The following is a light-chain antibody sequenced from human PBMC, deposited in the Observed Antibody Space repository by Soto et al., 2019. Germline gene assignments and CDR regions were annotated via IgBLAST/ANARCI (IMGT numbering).Light chain of an antibody. Sequence: QPVLTQSPSASASLGASVKLTCTLSSGHSSYAIAWHQQQPEKGPRYLMKLNSDGSHSKGDGIPDRFSGSSSEAERYLTISSLQSEDEADYYCQTWGTGIHYVFGTGTKLTVL. J-gene: IGLJ1*01. CDR2: LNSDGSH. CDR1: SGHSSYA. CDR3: QTWGTGIHYV. V-gene: IGLV4-69*01.